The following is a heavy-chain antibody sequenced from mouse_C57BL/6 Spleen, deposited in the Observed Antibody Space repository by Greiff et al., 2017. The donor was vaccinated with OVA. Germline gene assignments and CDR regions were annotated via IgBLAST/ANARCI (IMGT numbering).Heavy chain of an antibody. V-gene: IGHV5-17*01. CDR2: ISSGSSTI. CDR1: GFTFRDYG. Sequence: EVKLVESGGGLVKPGGSLKLSCAASGFTFRDYGMHWVRQAPEKGLEWVAYISSGSSTIYYADTVKGRFTISRDNAKNTLFLQMTSLRSEDTAMYYCARYYGSSYWYFDVWGTGTTVTVSS. J-gene: IGHJ1*03. CDR3: ARYYGSSYWYFDV. D-gene: IGHD1-1*01.